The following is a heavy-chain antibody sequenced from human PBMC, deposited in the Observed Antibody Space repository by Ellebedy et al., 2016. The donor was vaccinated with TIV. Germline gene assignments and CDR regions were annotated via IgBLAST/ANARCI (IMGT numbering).Heavy chain of an antibody. J-gene: IGHJ6*02. CDR3: ARERGKSIAAADVGRGAMDV. Sequence: MPSETLSLTCAVYGASFSGYYWSWIRQPPGKGLEWIGEINHSGSTNYNPSLKSRVTISVDTSKNQFSLKLRSVTAADTAVYYCARERGKSIAAADVGRGAMDVWGQGTTVTVSS. D-gene: IGHD6-13*01. V-gene: IGHV4-34*09. CDR1: GASFSGYY. CDR2: INHSGST.